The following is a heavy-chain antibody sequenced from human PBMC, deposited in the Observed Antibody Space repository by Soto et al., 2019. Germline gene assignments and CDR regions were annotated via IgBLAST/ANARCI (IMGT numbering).Heavy chain of an antibody. V-gene: IGHV3-9*01. J-gene: IGHJ6*02. CDR3: AKDLGSSWTYNYYGMDV. Sequence: DVQLVESGGVLVQPGRSLRLSCAVSGFTFDEYAMHWVRQAPGKGLEWVSGISWDSGKIGYADSVKGRFTISRDNAKNSLYLQMNSLRAEDTALYYCAKDLGSSWTYNYYGMDVWGQGTTVTVSS. CDR1: GFTFDEYA. D-gene: IGHD6-13*01. CDR2: ISWDSGKI.